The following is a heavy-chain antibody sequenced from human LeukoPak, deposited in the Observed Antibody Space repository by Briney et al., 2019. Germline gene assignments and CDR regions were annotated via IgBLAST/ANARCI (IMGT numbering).Heavy chain of an antibody. CDR1: GGSVSSGSYY. CDR2: INYSGST. Sequence: SETLSLTCTVSGGSVSSGSYYWSWIRQPPGKGLEWIGYINYSGSTNYNPSLKSRVTISVDTSKNQFSLKLSSVTAADTDVYFCARDRSSGSYRRIFDYWGQGTLVTVSS. D-gene: IGHD3-22*01. J-gene: IGHJ4*02. CDR3: ARDRSSGSYRRIFDY. V-gene: IGHV4-61*01.